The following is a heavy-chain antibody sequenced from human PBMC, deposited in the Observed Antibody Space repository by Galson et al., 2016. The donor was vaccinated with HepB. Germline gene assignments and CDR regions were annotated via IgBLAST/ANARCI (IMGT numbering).Heavy chain of an antibody. Sequence: SVKVSCKASGYTFTSYGISWVRQAPGQGLEWMGWISAYNGNTNYAQKFQGRVTMTTDTSTSTAYMELRSLRSDDTAVYYCARDVEHFSAVTGDYWGQGTLVTVSS. D-gene: IGHD6-19*01. V-gene: IGHV1-18*01. CDR2: ISAYNGNT. CDR1: GYTFTSYG. CDR3: ARDVEHFSAVTGDY. J-gene: IGHJ4*02.